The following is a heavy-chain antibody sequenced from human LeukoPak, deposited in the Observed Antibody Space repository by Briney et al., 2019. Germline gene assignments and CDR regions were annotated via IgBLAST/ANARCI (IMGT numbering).Heavy chain of an antibody. V-gene: IGHV1-2*02. D-gene: IGHD3-16*02. J-gene: IGHJ4*02. Sequence: ASVKVSCKASGYTFTGYYMHWVRQAPGQGLEWMGWINPNSGGTNYAQKFQGRVTMTRDTSISTAYMEMSRLRSDDTAVYYCARASITFGGVIVYYFDYWGQGTLVTVSS. CDR3: ARASITFGGVIVYYFDY. CDR1: GYTFTGYY. CDR2: INPNSGGT.